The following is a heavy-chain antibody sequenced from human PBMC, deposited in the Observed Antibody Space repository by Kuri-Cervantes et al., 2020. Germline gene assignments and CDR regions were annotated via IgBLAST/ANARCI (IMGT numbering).Heavy chain of an antibody. V-gene: IGHV1-69*13. Sequence: SVKVSCKASGGTFSSYAISWVRQAPGQGLEWMGGIIPIFGTANYAQKFQGRVTITADESTSTAYMELRSLRSDDTAVYYCARGGKYGSGSYGGHYYYYGMDVWGQGTTVTVSS. CDR1: GGTFSSYA. CDR2: IIPIFGTA. CDR3: ARGGKYGSGSYGGHYYYYGMDV. J-gene: IGHJ6*02. D-gene: IGHD3-10*01.